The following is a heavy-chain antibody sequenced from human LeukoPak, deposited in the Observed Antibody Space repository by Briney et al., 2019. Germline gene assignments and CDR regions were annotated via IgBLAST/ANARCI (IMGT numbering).Heavy chain of an antibody. V-gene: IGHV1-46*01. D-gene: IGHD2-2*01. CDR2: INPSGGST. J-gene: IGHJ3*02. CDR3: AREDIVVVPAVHDYGDGHDAFDI. Sequence: ASVKVSCKASGYTFTGYYMHWVRQAPGQGLEWMGIINPSGGSTSYAQKFQGRVTMTRDMSTSTVYMELSSLRSGDTAVYYCAREDIVVVPAVHDYGDGHDAFDIWGQGTMVTVSS. CDR1: GYTFTGYY.